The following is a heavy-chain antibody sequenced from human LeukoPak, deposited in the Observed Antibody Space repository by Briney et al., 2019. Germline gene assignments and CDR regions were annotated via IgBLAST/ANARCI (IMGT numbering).Heavy chain of an antibody. D-gene: IGHD2-2*01. CDR3: ARGYCSSTSCSFDY. V-gene: IGHV3-20*04. Sequence: GGSLRLSCAASGFTFSSYAMSWVRQAPGKGLEWVSGINWNGGSTGYADSVKGRFTISRDNAKNSLYLQMNSLRAEDTALYYCARGYCSSTSCSFDYWGQGTLVTVSS. J-gene: IGHJ4*02. CDR1: GFTFSSYA. CDR2: INWNGGST.